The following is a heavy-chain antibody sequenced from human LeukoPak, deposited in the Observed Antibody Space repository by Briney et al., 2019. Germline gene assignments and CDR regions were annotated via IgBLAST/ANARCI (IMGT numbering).Heavy chain of an antibody. CDR3: AREQVVVPYDY. V-gene: IGHV1-46*01. CDR2: INPGGGST. D-gene: IGHD2-15*01. Sequence: GASVKVSCKASGYSFTSYYMHWVRQAPGQGLEWMGIINPGGGSTTYAQKFQGRLTMTRDTSTSTVYMELSSLRSDDPAVYYCAREQVVVPYDYWGQGTLVTVSS. CDR1: GYSFTSYY. J-gene: IGHJ4*02.